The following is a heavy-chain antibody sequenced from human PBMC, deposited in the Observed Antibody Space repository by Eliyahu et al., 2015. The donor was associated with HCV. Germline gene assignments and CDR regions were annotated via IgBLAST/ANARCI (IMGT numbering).Heavy chain of an antibody. J-gene: IGHJ4*02. V-gene: IGHV4-61*08. CDR1: GGSISSGDYH. CDR2: SYSGGTN. CDR3: ARDNWGSLDY. D-gene: IGHD7-27*01. Sequence: QVQLQESGPGLVKPSETLSLTCTVSGGSISSGDYHWGWIRQPPGAGLEWIAFSYSGGTNNHNPSLKSRVTITVDTSKNQFSLKLRSVTAADTAVYYCARDNWGSLDYWGQGTLVTVSS.